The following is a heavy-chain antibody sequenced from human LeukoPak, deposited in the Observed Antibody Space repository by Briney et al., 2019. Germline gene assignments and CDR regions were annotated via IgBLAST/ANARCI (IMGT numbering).Heavy chain of an antibody. V-gene: IGHV3-23*01. CDR3: AKDPRAGSGWGSFDY. D-gene: IGHD6-19*01. CDR1: GFTFRSYA. CDR2: ISGSGDST. Sequence: GGSLRLSCAASGFTFRSYAMSWVRQAPGKGLEWVSGISGSGDSTYYADSVKGRFSISRDNSKNTLWLQMNSLKDGDTAVYYCAKDPRAGSGWGSFDYWGQGTLVTVSS. J-gene: IGHJ4*02.